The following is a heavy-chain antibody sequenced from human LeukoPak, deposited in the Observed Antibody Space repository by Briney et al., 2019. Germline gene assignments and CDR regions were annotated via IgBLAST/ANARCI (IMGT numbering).Heavy chain of an antibody. CDR3: AKESPYTSPRNYFFDY. D-gene: IGHD1-14*01. V-gene: IGHV3-23*05. CDR2: LSNSATAT. CDR1: GFTFSKHA. Sequence: GGSLRLSCVASGFTFSKHAICSVRQAPGTGLEWVSPLSNSATATYYADSVKGRFTISRDNSKNTGWLQIRSLRAEDTAIYYCAKESPYTSPRNYFFDYWGRGTLVSVSS. J-gene: IGHJ4*02.